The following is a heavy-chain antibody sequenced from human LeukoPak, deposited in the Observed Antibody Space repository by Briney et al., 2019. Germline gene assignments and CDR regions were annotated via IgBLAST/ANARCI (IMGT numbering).Heavy chain of an antibody. CDR2: IYYSGST. CDR1: GGPFSGYY. J-gene: IGHJ5*02. V-gene: IGHV4-59*01. D-gene: IGHD5-24*01. Sequence: SSETLSLTCAVYGGPFSGYYWSWIRQPPGKGLEWIGYIYYSGSTNYNPSLKSRVTISVDTSKNQFTLKLSSVTAADTAVYYCARGWGEMATKNWFDPWGQGTLVTVSS. CDR3: ARGWGEMATKNWFDP.